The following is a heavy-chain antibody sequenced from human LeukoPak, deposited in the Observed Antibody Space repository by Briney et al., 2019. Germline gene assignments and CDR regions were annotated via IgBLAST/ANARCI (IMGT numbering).Heavy chain of an antibody. Sequence: GGSLRLSCAASGFTFSNYAMHWVRQAPGKGLEYVSAISTNGGTTYYANSVKGRFTISRDNAKNSLYLQMNSLRAEDTAVYYCARVSTYYSWGQGTMVTVSS. D-gene: IGHD3-22*01. CDR2: ISTNGGTT. V-gene: IGHV3-64*01. CDR1: GFTFSNYA. J-gene: IGHJ3*01. CDR3: ARVSTYYS.